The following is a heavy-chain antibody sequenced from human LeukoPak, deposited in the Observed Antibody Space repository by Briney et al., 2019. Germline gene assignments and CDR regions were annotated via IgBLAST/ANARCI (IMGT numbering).Heavy chain of an antibody. D-gene: IGHD6-19*01. Sequence: ASVKVSCKASGYTFTSYGISWVRQPPGQGLELMGWISAYNGNTNYAQKLQGRVTMTTDTSTSTAYMELRSLRSDDTAVYYCASSKPLPNAVAGNRIYYYYMDVWGKGTTVTISS. CDR3: ASSKPLPNAVAGNRIYYYYMDV. V-gene: IGHV1-18*01. J-gene: IGHJ6*03. CDR1: GYTFTSYG. CDR2: ISAYNGNT.